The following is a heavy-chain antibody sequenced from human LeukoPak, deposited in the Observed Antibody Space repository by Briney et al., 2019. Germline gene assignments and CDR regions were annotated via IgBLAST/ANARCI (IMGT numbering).Heavy chain of an antibody. CDR2: INPNSGGT. J-gene: IGHJ4*02. V-gene: IGHV1-2*02. D-gene: IGHD3-22*01. CDR1: GYTFTSYG. CDR3: AVTYYYDSSGAFDY. Sequence: ASVKVSCKASGYTFTSYGISWVRQAPGQGLEWMGWINPNSGGTNYAQKFQGRVTMTRDTSISTAYMELSRLRSDDTAVYYCAVTYYYDSSGAFDYWGQGTLVTVSS.